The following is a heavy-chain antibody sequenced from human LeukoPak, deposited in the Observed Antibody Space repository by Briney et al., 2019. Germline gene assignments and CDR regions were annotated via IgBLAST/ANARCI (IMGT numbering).Heavy chain of an antibody. CDR1: PDSICSSSHY. Sequence: PSETLSLTCSVSPDSICSSSHYWGWIRQPPGRGLDWVGSIYYSGRTYYNTSLQSRVTISVDTSKNQFSLKLDSVTAADTAVFYCARQPGLAAFDIWGQGTLVTVSS. V-gene: IGHV4-39*01. J-gene: IGHJ3*02. CDR3: ARQPGLAAFDI. CDR2: IYYSGRT.